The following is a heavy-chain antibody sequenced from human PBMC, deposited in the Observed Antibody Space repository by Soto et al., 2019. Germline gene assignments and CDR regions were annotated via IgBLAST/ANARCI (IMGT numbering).Heavy chain of an antibody. CDR3: ARDDGGPPGWIPTEPGRRHEP. CDR1: GFTFSSYG. V-gene: IGHV3-33*01. CDR2: IWYDGSNK. J-gene: IGHJ5*02. D-gene: IGHD1-1*01. Sequence: GGSLRLSCAASGFTFSSYGMHWVRQAPGKGLEWVAVIWYDGSNKYYADSVKGRFTISRDNSKNTLYLQMNSLRAEDTAVYYCARDDGGPPGWIPTEPGRRHEPWGQGTLVTVSS.